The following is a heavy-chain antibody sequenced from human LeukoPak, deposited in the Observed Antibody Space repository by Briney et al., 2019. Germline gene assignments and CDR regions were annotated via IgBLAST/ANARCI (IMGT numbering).Heavy chain of an antibody. J-gene: IGHJ5*02. D-gene: IGHD6-13*01. CDR1: GYSISSGYY. CDR2: IYHSGIT. Sequence: SETLSLTCIVSGYSISSGYYWGWIRQPPGKGLEWIGIIYHSGITYYNLYNPSLKSRVIISVDTSKNHFSLKLSSVTAADTAVYYCARALIAAAGVDWFDPWGQGTLVTVSS. V-gene: IGHV4-38-2*02. CDR3: ARALIAAAGVDWFDP.